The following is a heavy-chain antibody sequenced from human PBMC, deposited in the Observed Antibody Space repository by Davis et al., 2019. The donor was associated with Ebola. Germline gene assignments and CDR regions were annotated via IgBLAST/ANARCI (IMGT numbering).Heavy chain of an antibody. D-gene: IGHD4-17*01. CDR3: ASRTTVRYSIYYYYYGMDV. Sequence: GGSLRLSRAASGFTVSSNYMSWVRQAPGKGLEWVSVIYSGGSTYYADSVKGRFTISRDNSKNTLYLQMNSLRAEDTAVYYCASRTTVRYSIYYYYYGMDVWGQGTTVTVSS. V-gene: IGHV3-66*01. CDR2: IYSGGST. J-gene: IGHJ6*02. CDR1: GFTVSSNY.